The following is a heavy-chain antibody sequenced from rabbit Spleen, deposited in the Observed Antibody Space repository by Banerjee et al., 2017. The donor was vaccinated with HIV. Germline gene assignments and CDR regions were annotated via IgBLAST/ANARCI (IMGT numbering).Heavy chain of an antibody. Sequence: QEQLVESGGGLVQPTGSLTLTCKASGFDFSDKAVMCWVRQAPGKGLQWIACINAITGRALYATWAKGRFTFSKTSSTTVTLQMTSLTVADTATYVCVREAAYYFNLWGPGTLVTVS. V-gene: IGHV1S45*01. CDR3: VREAAYYFNL. D-gene: IGHD4-1*01. CDR2: INAITGRA. CDR1: GFDFSDKAV. J-gene: IGHJ4*01.